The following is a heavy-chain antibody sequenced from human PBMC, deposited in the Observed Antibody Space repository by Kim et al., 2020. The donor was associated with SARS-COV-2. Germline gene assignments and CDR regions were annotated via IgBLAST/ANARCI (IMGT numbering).Heavy chain of an antibody. Sequence: SVKVSCKASGGTFSSYAISWVRQAPGQGLEWMGGIIPIFGTANYAQKFQGRVTITADESTSTAYMELSSLRSEDTAVYYCARDLATMIVPKSAHFDLWGRGTLVTVSS. D-gene: IGHD3-22*01. CDR3: ARDLATMIVPKSAHFDL. CDR2: IIPIFGTA. CDR1: GGTFSSYA. V-gene: IGHV1-69*13. J-gene: IGHJ2*01.